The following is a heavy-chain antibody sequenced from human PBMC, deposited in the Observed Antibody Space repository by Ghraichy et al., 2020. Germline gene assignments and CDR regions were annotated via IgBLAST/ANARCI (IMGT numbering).Heavy chain of an antibody. CDR2: IIPILGIA. J-gene: IGHJ6*03. Sequence: SVKVSCKASGGTFSSYAISWVRQAPGQGLEWMGRIIPILGIANYAQKFQGRVTITADKSTSTAYMELSSLRSEDTAVYYCARDRVPAAIVGSYYYYYMDVWGKGTTVTVSS. V-gene: IGHV1-69*04. D-gene: IGHD2-2*02. CDR3: ARDRVPAAIVGSYYYYYMDV. CDR1: GGTFSSYA.